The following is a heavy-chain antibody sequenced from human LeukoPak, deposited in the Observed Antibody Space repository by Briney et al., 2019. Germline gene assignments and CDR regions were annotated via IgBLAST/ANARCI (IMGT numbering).Heavy chain of an antibody. J-gene: IGHJ5*02. D-gene: IGHD3-9*01. V-gene: IGHV3-53*01. CDR3: AKPYSGTILTGWFDP. CDR2: IYSGGST. CDR1: GFTVSSNY. Sequence: GGPLRLSCAASGFTVSSNYMRWVRQAPGKGLEWVSLIYSGGSTYYADSVKGRFTISRDNSKNTLYLQMNSLRAEDTDLYYCAKPYSGTILTGWFDPWGQGTLVTVSS.